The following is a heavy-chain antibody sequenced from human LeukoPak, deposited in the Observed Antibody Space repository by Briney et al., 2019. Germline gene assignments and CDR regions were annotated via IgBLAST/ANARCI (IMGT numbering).Heavy chain of an antibody. J-gene: IGHJ6*02. V-gene: IGHV4-59*08. CDR3: ARQGITMVRGVDYYGMDV. CDR1: GGSISSYY. D-gene: IGHD3-10*01. Sequence: SETLSLTCTVSGGSISSYYWSWIRQPPGKGLEWIGYIYYSGSTNYNPSLKSRVTISVDTSKNQFSLKLSSVTAADTAVYYCARQGITMVRGVDYYGMDVWGQGTTVTVSS. CDR2: IYYSGST.